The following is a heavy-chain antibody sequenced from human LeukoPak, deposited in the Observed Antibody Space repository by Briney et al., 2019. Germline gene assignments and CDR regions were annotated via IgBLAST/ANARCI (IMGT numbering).Heavy chain of an antibody. Sequence: SETLSLTCTVSGGSISSYYWSWIRQPPGMGLEWIGYIYYSGSTNYNPSLKSRVTISVDTSKNQFSLKLSSVTAADTAVYYCARAKYYYGSGSYGYFDYWGQGTLVTVPS. J-gene: IGHJ4*02. V-gene: IGHV4-59*01. CDR2: IYYSGST. CDR3: ARAKYYYGSGSYGYFDY. CDR1: GGSISSYY. D-gene: IGHD3-10*01.